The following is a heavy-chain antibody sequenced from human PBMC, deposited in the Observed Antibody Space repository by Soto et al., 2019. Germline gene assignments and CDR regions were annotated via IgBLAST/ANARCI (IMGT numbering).Heavy chain of an antibody. D-gene: IGHD3-16*01. J-gene: IGHJ5*02. V-gene: IGHV1-8*01. CDR2: MNPNSGNT. CDR3: ARGHGRRLDP. CDR1: GYTFTSYD. Sequence: ASVKGSCKASGYTFTSYDNNWVRQATGQGLEWMGWMNPNSGNTGYAQKFQGRVTMTRNTSISTAYMELSSLRSEDTAGYYCARGHGRRLDPWGQGTLVTVDS.